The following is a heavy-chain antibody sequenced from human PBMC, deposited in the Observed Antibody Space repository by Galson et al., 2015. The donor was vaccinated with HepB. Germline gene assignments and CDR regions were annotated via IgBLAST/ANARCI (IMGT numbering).Heavy chain of an antibody. CDR1: GYTFTSYG. V-gene: IGHV1-18*04. CDR3: ARDGDGYSYPGY. Sequence: SVKVSCKASGYTFTSYGFNWVRQAPGQGLEWMGWISGYNGNTKYAAQKFQGRVTMTTDTSTSTAYMELRSLTSDDTAVYYCARDGDGYSYPGYWGQGTLVTVPS. CDR2: ISGYNGNT. D-gene: IGHD5-24*01. J-gene: IGHJ4*02.